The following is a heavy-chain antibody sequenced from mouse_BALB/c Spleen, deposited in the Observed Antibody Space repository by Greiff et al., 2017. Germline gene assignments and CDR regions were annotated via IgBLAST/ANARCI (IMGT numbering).Heavy chain of an antibody. J-gene: IGHJ4*01. D-gene: IGHD2-4*01. CDR2: IWSGGST. Sequence: QVQLKESGPGLVAPSQSLSITCTVSGFSLTSYGVHWVRQSPGKGLEWLGVIWSGGSTDYNAAFISRLSISKDNSKSQVFFKMNSLQANDTAIYYCAIYYEYDDVYAMDYWGQGTSVTVSA. CDR1: GFSLTSYG. V-gene: IGHV2-2*02. CDR3: AIYYEYDDVYAMDY.